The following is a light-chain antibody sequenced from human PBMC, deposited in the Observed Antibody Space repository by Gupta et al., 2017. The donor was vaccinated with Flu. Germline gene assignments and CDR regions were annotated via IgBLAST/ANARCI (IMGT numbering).Light chain of an antibody. V-gene: IGLV1-44*01. J-gene: IGLJ3*02. CDR2: SNN. CDR1: SSNFRSNT. Sequence: HSVLTQPPSASGAPGQRVTISRSGSSSNFRSNTINWYQQLPGTAPKVLMFSNNQRPSGVPDRFSGSQSGTSASLAISGLQSEDEADYYCAAWDDTLNAWVFGGGTKLTVL. CDR3: AAWDDTLNAWV.